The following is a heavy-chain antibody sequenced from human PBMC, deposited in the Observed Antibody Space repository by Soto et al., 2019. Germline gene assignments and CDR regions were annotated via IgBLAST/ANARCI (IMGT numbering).Heavy chain of an antibody. V-gene: IGHV4-39*01. CDR3: ATHLGDSYGYFFDY. Sequence: SETLSLTCTVSGGSISSSSYYWGWIRQPPGKGLEWIGSIYYSGSTYYNPSLKSRVTISVDTSKNQFSLKLSSVTAADTAVYYCATHLGDSYGYFFDYWGQGTLVTVSS. CDR1: GGSISSSSYY. CDR2: IYYSGST. D-gene: IGHD5-18*01. J-gene: IGHJ4*02.